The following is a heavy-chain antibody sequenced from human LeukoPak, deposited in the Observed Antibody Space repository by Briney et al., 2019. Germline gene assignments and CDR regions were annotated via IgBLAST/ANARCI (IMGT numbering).Heavy chain of an antibody. CDR3: ARLSSGSSSWYNIDY. Sequence: SETLSLTCTVSGGSISSFYWSWIRQPPGKGLEWIGYIYYSGSTNYNPSLKSRVTISVDTSKNQFSLRLNSVTAADTAVYYCARLSSGSSSWYNIDYWGQGTLVTVSS. CDR2: IYYSGST. V-gene: IGHV4-59*08. J-gene: IGHJ4*02. CDR1: GGSISSFY. D-gene: IGHD6-13*01.